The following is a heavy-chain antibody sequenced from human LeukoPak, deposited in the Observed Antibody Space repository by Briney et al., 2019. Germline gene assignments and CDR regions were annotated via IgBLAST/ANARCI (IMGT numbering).Heavy chain of an antibody. CDR1: GFTFSNYW. J-gene: IGHJ6*04. CDR3: VRDDGDV. CDR2: INEDGSEK. Sequence: PGGSLRLSCVFSGFTFSNYWMKWVRQAPGKGLEWVASINEDGSEKYSMDSVKDRVTISRDNAKNSLDLQINSLTVEDTAIYYCVRDDGDVWGKGTTVTVSS. V-gene: IGHV3-7*01.